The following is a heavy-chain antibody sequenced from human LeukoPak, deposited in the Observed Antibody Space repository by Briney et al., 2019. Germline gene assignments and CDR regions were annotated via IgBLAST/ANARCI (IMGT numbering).Heavy chain of an antibody. CDR2: INPSGGST. J-gene: IGHJ5*02. CDR1: GYTSTSYY. CDR3: ARDVGATGRFDP. V-gene: IGHV1-46*01. Sequence: ASVKVSCKASGYTSTSYYMHWVRQAPGQGLEWMGIINPSGGSTSYAQKFQGRVTMTRDTSTSTVYMELSSLRSEDTAVYYCARDVGATGRFDPWGQGTLVTVSS. D-gene: IGHD1-26*01.